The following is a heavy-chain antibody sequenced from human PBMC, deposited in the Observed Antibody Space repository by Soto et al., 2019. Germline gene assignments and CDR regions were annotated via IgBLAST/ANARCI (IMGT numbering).Heavy chain of an antibody. CDR3: ASRLYGSGSYSYYYYGMDV. J-gene: IGHJ6*02. V-gene: IGHV1-69*01. CDR1: GGTFSSYA. Sequence: QVQLVQSGAEVKKPGSSVKVSCKASGGTFSSYAISWVRQAPGQGLEWMGGIIPIFGTANYAQKFQGRVTITADESTSTAYMELSSLRSEDTAVYYCASRLYGSGSYSYYYYGMDVWGQGTTVTVSS. D-gene: IGHD3-10*01. CDR2: IIPIFGTA.